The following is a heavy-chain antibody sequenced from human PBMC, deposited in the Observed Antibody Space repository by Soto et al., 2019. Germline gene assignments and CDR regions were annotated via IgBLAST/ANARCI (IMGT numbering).Heavy chain of an antibody. D-gene: IGHD3-3*01. CDR1: GFTFSSYG. CDR2: ISYDGSNK. Sequence: PGGSLRLSCAASGFTFSSYGMRWVRQAPGEGLEWVAVISYDGSNKYYADSVKGRFTISRDNSKNTLYLQMNSLRAEDTAVYYCAKEIYLEWFLTQYYYYGMDVWGQGTTVTVSS. V-gene: IGHV3-30*18. J-gene: IGHJ6*02. CDR3: AKEIYLEWFLTQYYYYGMDV.